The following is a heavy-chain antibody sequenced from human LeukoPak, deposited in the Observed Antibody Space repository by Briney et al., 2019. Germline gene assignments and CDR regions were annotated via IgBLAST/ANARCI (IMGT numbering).Heavy chain of an antibody. J-gene: IGHJ4*02. V-gene: IGHV4-38-2*01. CDR1: GYSISSGYY. CDR2: IYHSGST. CDR3: ARVGMITFGGVADYLDY. Sequence: SETLSLTCAVSGYSISSGYYWGWIRQPQGKGLEWIGSIYHSGSTYYNPSLKSRVTISVDTSKNQFSLKLSSVTAADTAVYYCARVGMITFGGVADYLDYWGQGTLVTVSS. D-gene: IGHD3-16*01.